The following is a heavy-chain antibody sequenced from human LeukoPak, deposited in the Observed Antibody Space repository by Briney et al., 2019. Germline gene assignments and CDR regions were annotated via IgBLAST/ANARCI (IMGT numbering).Heavy chain of an antibody. V-gene: IGHV3-23*01. CDR1: ILSFSNYG. Sequence: GGTLRLSCEVSILSFSNYGMNWVRQAPGKGLEWVSAISGSGGSTYYADSVKGRFTISRDNSKNTLYLQMNSLRAEDTAVYYCAKGFYDSSGYPSDAFDIWGQGTMVTVSS. J-gene: IGHJ3*02. CDR2: ISGSGGST. CDR3: AKGFYDSSGYPSDAFDI. D-gene: IGHD3-22*01.